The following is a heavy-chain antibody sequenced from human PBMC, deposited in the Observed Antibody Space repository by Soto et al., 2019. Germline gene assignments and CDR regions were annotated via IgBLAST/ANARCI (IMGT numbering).Heavy chain of an antibody. J-gene: IGHJ4*02. CDR2: ISAYNGNT. D-gene: IGHD6-13*01. V-gene: IGHV1-18*01. Sequence: QVQLVQSGAEVKKPGASVKVSCKASGYTFTSYGISWVRQAPGQGLEWMGWISAYNGNTNYAQKLQGKVTMTTATDKSTAYMELRSLRSEDAAVYDCARDWAAAGPFDYWGQGTLVTVSS. CDR1: GYTFTSYG. CDR3: ARDWAAAGPFDY.